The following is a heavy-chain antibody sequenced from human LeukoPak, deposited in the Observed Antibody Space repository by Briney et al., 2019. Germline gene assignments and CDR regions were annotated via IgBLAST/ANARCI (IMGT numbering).Heavy chain of an antibody. CDR2: ISAYNGNT. J-gene: IGHJ4*02. CDR1: GYTFTSYG. Sequence: ASVKVSCKASGYTFTSYGISWVRQAPGQGLEWMGWISAYNGNTNYAQKLQGRVTMTTDTSTSTAYMELRSLRSDDTAVYYCARDSNWNDSPMIDYWGQGTLVTVFS. V-gene: IGHV1-18*01. D-gene: IGHD1-1*01. CDR3: ARDSNWNDSPMIDY.